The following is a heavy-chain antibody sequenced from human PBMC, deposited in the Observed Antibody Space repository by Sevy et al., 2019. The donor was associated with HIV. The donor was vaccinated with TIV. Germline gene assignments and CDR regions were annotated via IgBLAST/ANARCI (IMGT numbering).Heavy chain of an antibody. V-gene: IGHV3-23*01. Sequence: GGSLRLSCAASGFTFSSYAMSWVRQAPGKGLEWVSAISGSGGSTYYADSVKGRLTNSRDNSKNTQYLQMNSLRAEDTAVYYCAKDAYCGGDCYSYFDYWGQGTLVTVSS. CDR3: AKDAYCGGDCYSYFDY. CDR2: ISGSGGST. CDR1: GFTFSSYA. D-gene: IGHD2-21*02. J-gene: IGHJ4*02.